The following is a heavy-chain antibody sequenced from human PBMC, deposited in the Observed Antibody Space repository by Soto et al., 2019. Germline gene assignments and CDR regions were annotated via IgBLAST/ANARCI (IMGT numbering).Heavy chain of an antibody. D-gene: IGHD3-3*01. CDR1: GFTFSGSV. CDR3: TRHDSNYDFWSGSPPRYGMDV. CDR2: IRSKANSYAT. Sequence: PGGSLRLSCAASGFTFSGSVMHWVCQAYGKGLEWVGRIRSKANSYATAYAASVKGRFTISRDDSKNTAYLQMNSLKTEDTAVYYCTRHDSNYDFWSGSPPRYGMDVWGQGTTVTVSS. V-gene: IGHV3-73*01. J-gene: IGHJ6*02.